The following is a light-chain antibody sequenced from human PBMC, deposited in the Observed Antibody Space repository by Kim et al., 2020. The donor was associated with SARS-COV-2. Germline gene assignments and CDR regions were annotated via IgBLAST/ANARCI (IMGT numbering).Light chain of an antibody. CDR3: ASWDDSLNGWV. CDR2: NRDN. CDR1: SSNIGRNA. Sequence: QSVLTQPPSTSGTPGQRVTISCSGSSSNIGRNAVNWYQHVPGTAPTLLIYNRDNQRPSGVPDRFSASKSGTSASLAISGLQSEDESDYYCASWDDSLNGWVFGGGTQLTVL. J-gene: IGLJ3*02. V-gene: IGLV1-44*01.